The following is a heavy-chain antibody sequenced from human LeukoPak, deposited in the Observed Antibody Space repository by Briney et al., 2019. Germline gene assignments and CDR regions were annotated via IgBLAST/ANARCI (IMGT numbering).Heavy chain of an antibody. CDR3: AKGAYYAD. V-gene: IGHV3-30*04. CDR2: ISYAGSNK. J-gene: IGHJ4*02. D-gene: IGHD3-3*01. Sequence: GGSLRLSCAASGFTFSSSSMHWVRQAPGKGLEWVAVISYAGSNKYYADSVKGRFTISRDNSKNTLFLQMNSLRAEDTAVYYCAKGAYYADWGQGTLVTVSS. CDR1: GFTFSSSS.